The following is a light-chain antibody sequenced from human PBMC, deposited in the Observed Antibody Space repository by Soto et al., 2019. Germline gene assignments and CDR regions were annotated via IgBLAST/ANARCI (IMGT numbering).Light chain of an antibody. V-gene: IGLV2-14*01. CDR2: DVS. CDR3: SSYTCSSAPLV. CDR1: SSDVGGYNY. J-gene: IGLJ7*01. Sequence: QSVLTQPASVSGSPGQSITISCTGTSSDVGGYNYVSWYQQHPGKAPKLMIYDVSNRPSGVSNRFSGSKSGNTASLTISGLQAEDEAEYYCSSYTCSSAPLVFGGGTQVTVL.